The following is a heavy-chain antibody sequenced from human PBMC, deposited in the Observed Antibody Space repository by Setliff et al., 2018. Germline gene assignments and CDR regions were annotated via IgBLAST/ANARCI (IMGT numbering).Heavy chain of an antibody. Sequence: PSETLSLTCTVSGGSISSYYWSWIRQPAGKGLEWIGHIYIGGSANYNPSLKSRVTMSIDTSKNQFSLKLSSVTAADTAVYYCARDLQLSSWFDPWGQGTLVTVSS. CDR3: ARDLQLSSWFDP. D-gene: IGHD1-1*01. CDR2: IYIGGSA. CDR1: GGSISSYY. V-gene: IGHV4-4*07. J-gene: IGHJ5*02.